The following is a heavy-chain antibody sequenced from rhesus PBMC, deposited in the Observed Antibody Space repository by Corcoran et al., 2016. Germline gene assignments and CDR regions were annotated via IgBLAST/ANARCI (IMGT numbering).Heavy chain of an antibody. J-gene: IGHJ4*01. CDR1: GGPFSSSS. D-gene: IGHD3-16*01. CDR2: IYGSGSRT. CDR3: ARGYYSGSYYPDY. V-gene: IGHV4-169*01. Sequence: QLQLQESGPGLVKPSETLSLTSAVLGGPFSSSSWCWTRRAQGQGLEWIGYIYGSGSRTNYNPSLKSRVTLSVDTSKNQLSLKLSSGTAADTAVYYCARGYYSGSYYPDYWGQGVLVTVSS.